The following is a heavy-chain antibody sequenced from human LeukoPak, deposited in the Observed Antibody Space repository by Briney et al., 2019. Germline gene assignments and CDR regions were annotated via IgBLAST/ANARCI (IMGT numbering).Heavy chain of an antibody. V-gene: IGHV5-51*01. CDR1: GYSFTSYW. D-gene: IGHD3-16*02. J-gene: IGHJ3*02. CDR3: ARHQDYDYVWGSYRQRAFDI. Sequence: GESLKISCKGSGYSFTSYWIGWVRQMPGKGLEWMGIICPGDSDTRYSPSFQGQVTISADKSISTAYLQWSSLKASDTAMYYCARHQDYDYVWGSYRQRAFDIWGQGTMVTVSS. CDR2: ICPGDSDT.